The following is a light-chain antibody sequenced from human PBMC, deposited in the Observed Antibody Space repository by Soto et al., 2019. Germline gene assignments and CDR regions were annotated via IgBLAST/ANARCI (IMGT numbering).Light chain of an antibody. Sequence: DIHLTQSPSFLSASVGDRVTITCRPSQAVPNNMAWYQKKPGKPPKLLIYEESTLHSGVPSRFSGRKSGTQFALTIDSLQPEDFATYYFQQVKTYPRTFGGGTKVEIK. J-gene: IGKJ4*01. V-gene: IGKV1-9*01. CDR2: EES. CDR3: QQVKTYPRT. CDR1: QAVPNN.